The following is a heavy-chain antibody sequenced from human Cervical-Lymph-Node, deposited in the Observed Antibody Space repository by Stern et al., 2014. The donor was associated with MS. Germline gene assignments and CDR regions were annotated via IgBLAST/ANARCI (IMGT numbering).Heavy chain of an antibody. D-gene: IGHD5-24*01. J-gene: IGHJ4*02. CDR1: GGSISSYY. CDR2: IYYSGST. CDR3: ARGMATYFDY. Sequence: QVQLVESGPGLVKPSETLSLTCTVSGGSISSYYWSWIRQPPGKGLEWIGYIYYSGSTNYNPSLKSRVTISVDTSKNQISLDTAVYYCARGMATYFDYWGQGTLVTVSS. V-gene: IGHV4-59*01.